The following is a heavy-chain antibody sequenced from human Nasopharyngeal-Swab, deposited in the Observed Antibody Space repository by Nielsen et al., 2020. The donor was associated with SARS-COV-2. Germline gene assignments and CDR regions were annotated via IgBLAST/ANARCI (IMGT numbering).Heavy chain of an antibody. V-gene: IGHV3-23*01. CDR2: ISGSGGST. Sequence: VRQAPGKGLEWVSAISGSGGSTYYADSVKGRFTISRDNAKNSLYLQMNSLRAEDTAVYYCAREPVVVPAAPSYGMDVWGQGTTVTVSS. D-gene: IGHD2-2*01. J-gene: IGHJ6*02. CDR3: AREPVVVPAAPSYGMDV.